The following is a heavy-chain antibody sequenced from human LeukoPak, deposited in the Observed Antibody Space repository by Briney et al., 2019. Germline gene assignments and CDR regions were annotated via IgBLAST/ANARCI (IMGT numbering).Heavy chain of an antibody. J-gene: IGHJ4*02. D-gene: IGHD4-17*01. CDR1: GFTFSSYW. CDR3: ARFTTGGDYDDNY. CDR2: INSDGSST. Sequence: QPGGSLRLSCAASGFTFSSYWMHWVRQAPGKGLVWVSRINSDGSSTSYADSVKGRFTVSRDNAKNTLYLQMNSLRAEDTAVYYCARFTTGGDYDDNYWGQGTLVTVSS. V-gene: IGHV3-74*01.